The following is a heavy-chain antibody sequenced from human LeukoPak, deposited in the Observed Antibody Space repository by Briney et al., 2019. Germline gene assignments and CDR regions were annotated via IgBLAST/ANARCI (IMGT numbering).Heavy chain of an antibody. CDR2: IIPIFGTA. D-gene: IGHD5-18*01. CDR3: ASHTSYGWEGNYYMDV. Sequence: GASVKVSCKASGGTFSSYAISWVRQAPGQGLEWMGGIIPIFGTANYAQKFQGRVTITADKSTSTAYMELSSLRSEDTAVYYCASHTSYGWEGNYYMDVWGKGTTVTISS. CDR1: GGTFSSYA. J-gene: IGHJ6*03. V-gene: IGHV1-69*06.